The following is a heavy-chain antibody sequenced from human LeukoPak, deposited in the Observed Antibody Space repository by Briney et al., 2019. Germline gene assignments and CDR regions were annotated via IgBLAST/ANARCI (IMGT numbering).Heavy chain of an antibody. CDR2: INHSGST. J-gene: IGHJ6*03. D-gene: IGHD6-13*01. V-gene: IGHV4-34*01. CDR1: GGSFSGYY. Sequence: SETLSLTCAVYGGSFSGYYWSWIRQPPGKGLEWIGEINHSGSTNYNPSLKSRVTISVDTSKNQSSLKLSSVTAADTAVYYCAKGIAAAGYNYYYYYMDVWGKGTTVTVSS. CDR3: AKGIAAAGYNYYYYYMDV.